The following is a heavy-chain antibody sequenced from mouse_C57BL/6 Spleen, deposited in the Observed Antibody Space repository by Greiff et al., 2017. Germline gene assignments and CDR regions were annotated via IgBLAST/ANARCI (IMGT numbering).Heavy chain of an antibody. V-gene: IGHV1-72*01. CDR1: GYTFTSYW. Sequence: QVQLQQSGAELVKPGASVKLSCKASGYTFTSYWMHWVKQRPGRGLEWIGRTDPNSGGTKYNEKFKSKATLTVDKPSSTAYMQLSSLTSEDSAVYYCARNGIDYWGQGTTLTVSS. D-gene: IGHD4-1*01. CDR2: TDPNSGGT. J-gene: IGHJ2*01. CDR3: ARNGIDY.